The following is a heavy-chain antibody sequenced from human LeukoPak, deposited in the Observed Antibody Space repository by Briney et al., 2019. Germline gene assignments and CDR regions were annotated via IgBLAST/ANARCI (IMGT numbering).Heavy chain of an antibody. CDR3: ARDGDIYYDSSGYKTPFDY. V-gene: IGHV4-4*07. D-gene: IGHD3-22*01. Sequence: PSETLSLTCTVSGGSISSYYWSWIRQPAGKGLEWIGRIYNCGSTNYNPSLKSRVTISVDKSKNQFSLKLSSVTAADTAVYYCARDGDIYYDSSGYKTPFDYWGQGTLVTVSS. CDR2: IYNCGST. CDR1: GGSISSYY. J-gene: IGHJ4*02.